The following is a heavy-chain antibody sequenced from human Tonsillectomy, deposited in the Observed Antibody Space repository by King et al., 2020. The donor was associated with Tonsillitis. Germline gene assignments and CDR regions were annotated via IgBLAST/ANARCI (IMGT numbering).Heavy chain of an antibody. J-gene: IGHJ5*02. CDR2: ISSSSTYI. CDR3: ARGSDDYDSSGYYYFP. V-gene: IGHV3-21*01. CDR1: GFTFSSYS. Sequence: VQLVESGGGLVKPGGSLRLSCAASGFTFSSYSMNWVRQAPGKGLEWVSSISSSSTYIYYADSVKRRFTISRDNAKNSLYLQMNSLRAEDTAVYYCARGSDDYDSSGYYYFPWGQGTLVTVSS. D-gene: IGHD3-22*01.